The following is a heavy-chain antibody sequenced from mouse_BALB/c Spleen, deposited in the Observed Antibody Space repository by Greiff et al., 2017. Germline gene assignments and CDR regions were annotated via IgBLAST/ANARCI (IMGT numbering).Heavy chain of an antibody. V-gene: IGHV1-9*01. CDR1: GYTFSSYW. Sequence: QVQLKQSGAELMKPGASVKISCKATGYTFSSYWIEWVKQRPGHGLEWIGEILPGSGSTNYNEKFKGKATFTADTSSNTAYMQLSSLTSEDSAVYYCARGGTMITTRAWFAYWGQGTLVTVSA. J-gene: IGHJ3*01. CDR2: ILPGSGST. D-gene: IGHD2-4*01. CDR3: ARGGTMITTRAWFAY.